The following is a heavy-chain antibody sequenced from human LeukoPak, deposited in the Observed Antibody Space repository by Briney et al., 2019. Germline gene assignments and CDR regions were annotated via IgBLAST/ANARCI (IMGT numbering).Heavy chain of an antibody. CDR3: ARAPYYYGSGSYYNGPFDY. Sequence: PSETLSLTCTVSGGSISSYYWSWIRQPPGKGLEWIGYIYTSGSTNYNPSLKSRVTISVDTSKNQFSLKLSSVTAADTAVYYCARAPYYYGSGSYYNGPFDYWGQGTLVTVSS. CDR1: GGSISSYY. D-gene: IGHD3-10*01. J-gene: IGHJ4*02. V-gene: IGHV4-4*08. CDR2: IYTSGST.